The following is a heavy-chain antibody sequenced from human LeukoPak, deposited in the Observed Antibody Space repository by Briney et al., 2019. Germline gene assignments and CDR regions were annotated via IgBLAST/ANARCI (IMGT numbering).Heavy chain of an antibody. CDR2: ISSGSTI. J-gene: IGHJ5*02. CDR1: GFTFSDYY. D-gene: IGHD3-10*01. CDR3: ARGLASGSYYFSCFDP. Sequence: AGGSLRLSCAASGFTFSDYYMSWIRQAPGKGLEWVSYISSGSTIYYADSVKGRFTSSRDNAKNSLHLQMNSLRAEDTAVYYCARGLASGSYYFSCFDPWGQGTLVTVSS. V-gene: IGHV3-11*04.